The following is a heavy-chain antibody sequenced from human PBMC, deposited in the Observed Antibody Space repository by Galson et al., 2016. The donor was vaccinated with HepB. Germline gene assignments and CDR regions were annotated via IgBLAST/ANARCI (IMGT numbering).Heavy chain of an antibody. Sequence: SLRLSCAASGFTFSDFYMTWIRQAPGKGLEYVSHISHRGSDTNYADSVKGRFAISRDNSKNTLYLQMNSLRAEDTAGYYCAKGLGARRIPIDYWGQGTLVSVSS. CDR3: AKGLGARRIPIDY. CDR2: ISHRGSDT. V-gene: IGHV3-11*05. J-gene: IGHJ4*02. CDR1: GFTFSDFY. D-gene: IGHD1-26*01.